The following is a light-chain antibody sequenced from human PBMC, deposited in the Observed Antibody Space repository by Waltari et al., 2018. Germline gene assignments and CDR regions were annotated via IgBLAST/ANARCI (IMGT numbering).Light chain of an antibody. V-gene: IGLV1-40*01. CDR3: QSYDSSLSGPV. J-gene: IGLJ2*01. Sequence: QSVLTQPPSVSGAPGQRVTIPCTGSSSNIGAGYDVPWYQQLPGTAPKLLIYGNSNRPSGVPDRFSGSKSGTSASLAITGLQAEDEADYYCQSYDSSLSGPVFGGGTKLTVL. CDR1: SSNIGAGYD. CDR2: GNS.